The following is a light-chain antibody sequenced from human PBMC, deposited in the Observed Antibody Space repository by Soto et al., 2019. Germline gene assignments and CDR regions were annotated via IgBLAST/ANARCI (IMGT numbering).Light chain of an antibody. V-gene: IGLV8-61*01. CDR2: STN. Sequence: QTVVTQEPSFSVSPGRTVTLTCGLSSGSVSTSYYPSWYQQTPGQAPRTLIYSTNTRSSGVPDRFSGSILGNKAAFTITGAQADDESDYYCVLYMGSGIWVFGGGTKVTVL. CDR3: VLYMGSGIWV. J-gene: IGLJ3*02. CDR1: SGSVSTSYY.